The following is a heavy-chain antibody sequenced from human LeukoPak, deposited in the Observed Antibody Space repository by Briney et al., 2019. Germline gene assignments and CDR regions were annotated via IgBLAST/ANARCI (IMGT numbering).Heavy chain of an antibody. D-gene: IGHD3-9*01. J-gene: IGHJ4*02. CDR3: ARGFDWKFDY. Sequence: GGSLRLSCAASGSTFSTYWMSWVRQAPGKGLEWVSVIYSGGSTYYADSVKGRFTISRDNSKNTLYLQMNSLRAEDTAVYYCARGFDWKFDYWGQGTLVTVSS. V-gene: IGHV3-53*01. CDR2: IYSGGST. CDR1: GSTFSTYW.